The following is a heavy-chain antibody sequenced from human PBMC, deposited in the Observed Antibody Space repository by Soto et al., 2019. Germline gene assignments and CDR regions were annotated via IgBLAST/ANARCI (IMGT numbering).Heavy chain of an antibody. CDR2: INEDGSYQ. CDR1: GLTLSSYW. Sequence: EVQLVESGGDLVQPGASLRLSCAVSGLTLSSYWMSWVRQVPGKGLQWVGSINEDGSYQYYMDAVKGRFTISRDNAKNLVYRRMNSLGVEVTAVYYGANKGGRLHYWGQGTLVTVSS. J-gene: IGHJ4*02. D-gene: IGHD1-26*01. CDR3: ANKGGRLHY. V-gene: IGHV3-7*05.